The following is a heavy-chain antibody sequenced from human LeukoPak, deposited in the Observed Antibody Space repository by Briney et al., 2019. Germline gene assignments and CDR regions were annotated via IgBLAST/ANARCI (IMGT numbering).Heavy chain of an antibody. J-gene: IGHJ4*02. CDR1: GFTFSDYV. CDR2: IWYDGSNR. D-gene: IGHD1-1*01. V-gene: IGHV3-33*01. Sequence: PGGSLRLSCATSGFTFSDYVMHWVRQAPGKGLEWVAVIWYDGSNRYYAGSVRGRFTISRDNSKNTLFLQMNSLRVEDTAVYYCASLSITTATTVDFWGQGTLVTVSS. CDR3: ASLSITTATTVDF.